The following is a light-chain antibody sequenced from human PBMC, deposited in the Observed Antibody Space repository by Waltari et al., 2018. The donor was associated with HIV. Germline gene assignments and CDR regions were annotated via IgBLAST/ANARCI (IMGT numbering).Light chain of an antibody. V-gene: IGLV2-14*01. Sequence: QSALTQPASVSGSPGQSLTISCTGTSSAARCTHYVSRYQQHPGKAPKLMINEVSNRPSGVSNRFSGSKSGNTASLTISGLQAEDEADYYCSSYTSSSTLSYVFGTGTKVTVL. CDR3: SSYTSSSTLSYV. CDR1: SSAARCTHY. CDR2: EVS. J-gene: IGLJ1*01.